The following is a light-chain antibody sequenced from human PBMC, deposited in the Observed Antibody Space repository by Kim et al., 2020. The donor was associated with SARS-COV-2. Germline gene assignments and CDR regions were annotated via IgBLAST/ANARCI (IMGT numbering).Light chain of an antibody. V-gene: IGKV3-15*01. CDR1: QSVNNN. CDR3: QQYENWPPWT. J-gene: IGKJ1*01. CDR2: GAS. Sequence: IVMTQSPATLSVSPGERATLSCRASQSVNNNLAWYQQKPGQAPRLLFYGASTRATGVPARFSGSGSGTEFTLTISSLQSEDFAVYYCQQYENWPPWTFGQGTKVDIK.